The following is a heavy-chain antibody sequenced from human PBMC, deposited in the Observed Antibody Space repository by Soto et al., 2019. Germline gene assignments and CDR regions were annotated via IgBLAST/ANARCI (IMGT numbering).Heavy chain of an antibody. V-gene: IGHV3-9*01. D-gene: IGHD2-2*01. CDR1: GFTFDDYA. Sequence: LRLSCAASGFTFDDYAMHWVRQAPGKGLEWVSGISWNSGSIGYADSVKGRFTISRDNAKNSLYLQMNSLRAEDTALYYCAKDKGGVVPAASFDYWGQGTLVTVSS. CDR2: ISWNSGSI. CDR3: AKDKGGVVPAASFDY. J-gene: IGHJ4*02.